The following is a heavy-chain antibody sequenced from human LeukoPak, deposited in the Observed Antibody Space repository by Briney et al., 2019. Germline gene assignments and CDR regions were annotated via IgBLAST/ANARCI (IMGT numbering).Heavy chain of an antibody. CDR1: GGSISSYY. CDR2: IYYSGST. D-gene: IGHD3-22*01. CDR3: ARDAYYDSSGLFYYFDY. Sequence: SETLSLTCTVSGGSISSYYWSWIRQPPGKGLEWIGYIYYSGSTNYNPSLKSRVTISVDTSKNQFSLKLSSVTAADTAVYYCARDAYYDSSGLFYYFDYWGQGTLVTVSS. J-gene: IGHJ4*02. V-gene: IGHV4-59*12.